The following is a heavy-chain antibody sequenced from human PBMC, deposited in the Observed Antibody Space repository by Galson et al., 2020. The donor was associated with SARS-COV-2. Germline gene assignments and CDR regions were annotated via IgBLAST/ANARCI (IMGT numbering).Heavy chain of an antibody. Sequence: GESLKISCAASGFTFSSYGMHWVRQAPGKGLEWVAVISYDGSNKYYADSVKGRFTISRDNSKNTLYLQMNSLRAEDTAVYYCARDHSWYYGSGGYGSWGQGTLVTVSS. CDR2: ISYDGSNK. CDR1: GFTFSSYG. V-gene: IGHV3-30*03. J-gene: IGHJ4*02. D-gene: IGHD3-10*01. CDR3: ARDHSWYYGSGGYGS.